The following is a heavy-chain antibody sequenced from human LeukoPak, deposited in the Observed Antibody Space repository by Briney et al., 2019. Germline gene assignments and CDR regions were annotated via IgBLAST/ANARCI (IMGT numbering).Heavy chain of an antibody. J-gene: IGHJ4*02. CDR3: AKVDVVVVAAWAPDY. CDR1: GFTFSSYG. Sequence: GGSLRLSCAASGFTFSSYGMHWVRQAPGKGLEWVAFIRYDGSNKYYADSVKGRFTISRDNSKNTLYLQMNSLGAEDTAVYYCAKVDVVVVAAWAPDYWGQGTLVTVSS. V-gene: IGHV3-30*02. CDR2: IRYDGSNK. D-gene: IGHD2-15*01.